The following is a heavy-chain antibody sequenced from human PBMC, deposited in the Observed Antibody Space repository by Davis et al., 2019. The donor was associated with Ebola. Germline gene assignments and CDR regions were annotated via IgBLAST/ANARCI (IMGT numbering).Heavy chain of an antibody. J-gene: IGHJ4*02. CDR3: AKLNTVTTWPVVGY. Sequence: GESLKISCAASGFTFSGSSMHWVRQASGKGLEWVGRIRSKANSYATAYAASVKGRFTISRDDSKNTAYLQMNSLKTEDTAVYYCAKLNTVTTWPVVGYWGQGTLVTVSS. V-gene: IGHV3-73*01. D-gene: IGHD4-11*01. CDR1: GFTFSGSS. CDR2: IRSKANSYAT.